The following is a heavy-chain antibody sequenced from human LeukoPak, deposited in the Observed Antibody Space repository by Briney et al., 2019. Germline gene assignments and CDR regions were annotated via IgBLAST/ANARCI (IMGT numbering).Heavy chain of an antibody. D-gene: IGHD6-6*01. Sequence: SETLSLTCTVSGGSISSYYWSWIRQPAGKGLEWIGRIYTSGSTNYNPSLKSRVTISVDTSKNQFSLKLSSVTAADTAVYYCARRGIAARPGSDNYYYYYGMDVWGQGTTVTVSS. CDR1: GGSISSYY. V-gene: IGHV4-4*07. CDR2: IYTSGST. J-gene: IGHJ6*02. CDR3: ARRGIAARPGSDNYYYYYGMDV.